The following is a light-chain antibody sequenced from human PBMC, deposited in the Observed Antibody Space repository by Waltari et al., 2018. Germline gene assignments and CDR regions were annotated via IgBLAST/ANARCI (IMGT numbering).Light chain of an antibody. CDR3: QVWDSSSDDGV. CDR2: DDT. Sequence: SYVLTQPPSVSVAPGQTARIPCGGNNIGSRSVHWYQQKPGQAPVLVVYDDTDRPSGIPERFAGSNSGNSATRTISRVEAGDEADYYCQVWDSSSDDGVFGGGTQLTVL. J-gene: IGLJ7*01. V-gene: IGLV3-21*02. CDR1: NIGSRS.